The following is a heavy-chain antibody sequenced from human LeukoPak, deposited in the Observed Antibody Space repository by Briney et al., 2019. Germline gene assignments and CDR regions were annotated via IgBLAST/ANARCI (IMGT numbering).Heavy chain of an antibody. CDR2: ISYDGSNK. V-gene: IGHV3-30*18. CDR1: GFTFSSYG. Sequence: GGSLRLSCAASGFTFSSYGMHCVRQAPGKGLEWVAVISYDGSNKYYADSVKGRFTISRDNSKNTLYLQMNSLRAEDTAVYYCAKGSDDYGGNPDPGFDYWGQGTLVTVSS. CDR3: AKGSDDYGGNPDPGFDY. D-gene: IGHD4-23*01. J-gene: IGHJ4*02.